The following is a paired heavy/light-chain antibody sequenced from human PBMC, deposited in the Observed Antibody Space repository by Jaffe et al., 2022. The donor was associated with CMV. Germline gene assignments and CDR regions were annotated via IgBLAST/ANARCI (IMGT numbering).Heavy chain of an antibody. CDR1: GFTFSDYY. D-gene: IGHD3-10*01. Sequence: QVQLVESGGGLVKPGGSLRLSCAASGFTFSDYYMSWIRQAPGKGLEWVSYISSSSSYTNYADSVKGRFTISRDNAKNSLYLQMNSLRAEDTAVYYCAREAMVRGAANPYFDYWGQGTLVTVSS. V-gene: IGHV3-11*06. J-gene: IGHJ4*02. CDR3: AREAMVRGAANPYFDY. CDR2: ISSSSSYT.
Light chain of an antibody. CDR3: QQYNNWPLA. J-gene: IGKJ1*01. CDR2: GAS. V-gene: IGKV3-15*01. CDR1: QSVSSN. Sequence: EIVMTQSPATLSVSPGERATLSCRASQSVSSNLAWYQQKPGQAPRLLIYGASTRATGIPARFSGSGSGTEFTLTISSLQSEDFAVYYCQQYNNWPLAFGQGTKVEIK.